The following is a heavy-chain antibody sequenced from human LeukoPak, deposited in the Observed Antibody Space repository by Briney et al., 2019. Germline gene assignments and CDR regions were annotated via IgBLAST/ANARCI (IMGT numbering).Heavy chain of an antibody. D-gene: IGHD6-19*01. Sequence: PGRSLRLSCAASGFTFSSYAMHWVRQAPGKGLEWVAVISYDGSNKYYADSVKGRFTISRDNSKNTLYLQMNSLRAEDTAVYYCAREPPIAVAGAYFDYWGQGTLVTVSS. V-gene: IGHV3-30-3*01. CDR2: ISYDGSNK. CDR1: GFTFSSYA. J-gene: IGHJ4*02. CDR3: AREPPIAVAGAYFDY.